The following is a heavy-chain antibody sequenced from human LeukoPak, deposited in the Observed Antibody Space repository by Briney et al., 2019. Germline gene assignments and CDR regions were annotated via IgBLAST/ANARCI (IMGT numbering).Heavy chain of an antibody. D-gene: IGHD6-6*01. Sequence: PGGSLRLSCAASGFTFSSYAMSWVRQAPGKGLEWVSAISGSGGSTYYADSVKGRFTVSRDNSKNTLYLQMNSLRAEDTAVYYCAKDKYYYYYMDVWGKGTTVTVSS. V-gene: IGHV3-23*01. CDR2: ISGSGGST. CDR3: AKDKYYYYYMDV. CDR1: GFTFSSYA. J-gene: IGHJ6*03.